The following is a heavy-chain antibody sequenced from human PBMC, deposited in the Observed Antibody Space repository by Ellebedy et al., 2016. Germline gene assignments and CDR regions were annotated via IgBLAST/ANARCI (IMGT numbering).Heavy chain of an antibody. V-gene: IGHV1-2*04. CDR1: GYTFTGFY. D-gene: IGHD2-2*01. CDR2: INPNSGDT. CDR3: ARGGMLYCSSTNCVDY. J-gene: IGHJ4*02. Sequence: ASVKVSCXASGYTFTGFYLHWVRQAPGQGLEWVGWINPNSGDTRYAQKFQGWVTMTRDTSINTAYMELRRPTSDDTAVYYCARGGMLYCSSTNCVDYWGQGTLVTVSS.